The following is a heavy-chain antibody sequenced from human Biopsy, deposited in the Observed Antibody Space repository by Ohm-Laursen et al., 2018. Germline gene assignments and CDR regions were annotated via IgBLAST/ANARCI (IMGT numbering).Heavy chain of an antibody. V-gene: IGHV4-59*08. CDR1: GDSISIYY. CDR2: FYYSGST. D-gene: IGHD3-3*01. CDR3: ARLGNFWNAEDGLDL. J-gene: IGHJ3*01. Sequence: TLSLTCYVSGDSISIYYWSWIRQPPGKGLEWIGNFYYSGSTNYNPSLKSRITMSVDTSKNHFSLNLSSVTAADTAVYSCARLGNFWNAEDGLDLWGLGTMVTVSS.